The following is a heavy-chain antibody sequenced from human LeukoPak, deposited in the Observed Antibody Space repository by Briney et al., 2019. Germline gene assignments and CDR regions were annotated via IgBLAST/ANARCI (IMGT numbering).Heavy chain of an antibody. CDR1: GFTFSSYS. J-gene: IGHJ1*01. CDR2: MSSSSSYI. D-gene: IGHD2-8*01. Sequence: PGGSLRLSFAASGFTFSSYSMNWVRQAPGKGLEWVSSMSSSSSYIYYADSVKGRFTISRDNAKNSLYLQMNSLRAEDTAVYYCARDGLYLPPAYNEYFQHWGQGTLVTVSS. V-gene: IGHV3-21*01. CDR3: ARDGLYLPPAYNEYFQH.